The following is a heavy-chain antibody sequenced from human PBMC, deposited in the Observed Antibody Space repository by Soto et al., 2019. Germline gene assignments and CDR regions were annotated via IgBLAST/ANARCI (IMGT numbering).Heavy chain of an antibody. J-gene: IGHJ2*01. D-gene: IGHD4-17*01. CDR2: ISGSGGST. CDR1: GFTLSSYA. V-gene: IGHV3-23*01. CDR3: AKRTVGWYFDL. Sequence: EVPLLESGGGLVQPGGSLRLSCAASGFTLSSYAMNWVRQAPGKGLEWVSVISGSGGSTYYADAVKGRFTISRDNSKNTLYLQMNSLRAEDTAVYYCAKRTVGWYFDLWGRGTLVTVSS.